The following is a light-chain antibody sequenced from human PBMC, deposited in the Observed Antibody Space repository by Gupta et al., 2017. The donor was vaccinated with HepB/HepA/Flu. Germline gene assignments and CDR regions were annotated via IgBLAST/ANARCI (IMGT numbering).Light chain of an antibody. J-gene: IGLJ3*02. CDR3: PSIDTSMSCGV. Sequence: QSVLTQPPSVSGAPGQTVTISCTGSSSNIGAGYPVHWYQQLPGTTPKLLIYENKNRPSGVPARFSGSKSGTSASLAIXGXQAEDEXHYYCPSIDTSMSCGVFGGGTKVTVL. V-gene: IGLV1-40*01. CDR1: SSNIGAGYP. CDR2: ENK.